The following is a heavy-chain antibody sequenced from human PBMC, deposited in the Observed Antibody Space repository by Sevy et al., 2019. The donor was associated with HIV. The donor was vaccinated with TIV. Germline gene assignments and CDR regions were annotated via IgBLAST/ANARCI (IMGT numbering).Heavy chain of an antibody. D-gene: IGHD5-18*01. J-gene: IGHJ4*02. CDR2: ISYDGSNK. CDR3: ARAPVKGYYTAMVRSRHLDY. Sequence: GGSLRLSCAASGFTFSSYAMHWVRQAPGKGLEWVAVISYDGSNKYYVDSVKGRFTISRDNSKNTLYLQMNSLRAEDTAEYYCARAPVKGYYTAMVRSRHLDYWGQGTLVTVSS. V-gene: IGHV3-30-3*01. CDR1: GFTFSSYA.